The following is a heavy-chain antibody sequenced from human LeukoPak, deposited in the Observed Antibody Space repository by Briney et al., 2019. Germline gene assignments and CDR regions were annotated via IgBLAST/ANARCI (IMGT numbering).Heavy chain of an antibody. D-gene: IGHD1-26*01. CDR3: AREGSAPVEGAFDI. V-gene: IGHV3-53*01. J-gene: IGHJ3*02. CDR1: GFTVSSNY. CDR2: IYGGGST. Sequence: GGSLRLSCAPSGFTVSSNYMSWVRQAPGKGLEWVSVIYGGGSTYYADSVKGRFTISRDNSKNTLYLQMNSLRAEDTAVYYCAREGSAPVEGAFDIWGQGTMVTVSS.